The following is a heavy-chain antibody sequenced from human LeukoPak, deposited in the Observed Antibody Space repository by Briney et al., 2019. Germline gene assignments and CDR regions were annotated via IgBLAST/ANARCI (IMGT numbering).Heavy chain of an antibody. CDR2: IYTSGST. CDR3: ARDSYYYDSSGYYRFDY. D-gene: IGHD3-22*01. Sequence: PSETLSLTCTVSGNSFGDYYWSWIRQPAGKGLEWIGRIYTSGSTTYNPSLKSRITMSVDTSKNQFSLKLRSVTAADTAVYYCARDSYYYDSSGYYRFDYWGQGTLVTVSS. CDR1: GNSFGDYY. J-gene: IGHJ4*02. V-gene: IGHV4-4*07.